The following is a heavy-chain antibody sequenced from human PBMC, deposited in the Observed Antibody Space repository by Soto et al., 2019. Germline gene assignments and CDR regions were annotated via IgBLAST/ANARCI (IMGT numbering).Heavy chain of an antibody. CDR2: ISAYNGNT. D-gene: IGHD6-25*01. J-gene: IGHJ4*02. V-gene: IGHV1-18*01. CDR1: GYTFTSYG. CDR3: AMQRGGVVY. Sequence: ASVKVSCKASGYTFTSYGISWVRQAPGQGLEWMGWISAYNGNTNYAQKFQGRVTMTRDTSISTAYMELSRLRSDDTAVYYWAMQRGGVVYWGQGTLVTVSS.